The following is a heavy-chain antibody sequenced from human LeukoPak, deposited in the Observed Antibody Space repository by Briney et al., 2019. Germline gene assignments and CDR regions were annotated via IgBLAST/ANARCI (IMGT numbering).Heavy chain of an antibody. J-gene: IGHJ3*02. CDR1: GFAFSSYA. Sequence: GRSLRLSCAASGFAFSSYAMHWVRQAPGKGLEWVAVISYDGSNKYYADSVKGRFTISRDNSKNTLYLQMNSLRAEDTAVYYCARYDKGDPFDPSPKNAFDIWGQGTMVTVSS. D-gene: IGHD3-9*01. V-gene: IGHV3-30*14. CDR2: ISYDGSNK. CDR3: ARYDKGDPFDPSPKNAFDI.